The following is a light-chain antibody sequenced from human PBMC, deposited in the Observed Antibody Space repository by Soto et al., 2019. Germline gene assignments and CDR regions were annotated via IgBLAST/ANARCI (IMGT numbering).Light chain of an antibody. CDR2: EVS. Sequence: QSALTQPPSASGSPGQSVTISCTGSSSDVVGYNFVSWYQQHPGKAPKLLMYEVSKRPSGVPDRFSGSKSGNTASLTVSGLQSEDEADYYCSSYAGSRNLLFGGGTKVTVL. J-gene: IGLJ3*02. CDR3: SSYAGSRNLL. V-gene: IGLV2-8*01. CDR1: SSDVVGYNF.